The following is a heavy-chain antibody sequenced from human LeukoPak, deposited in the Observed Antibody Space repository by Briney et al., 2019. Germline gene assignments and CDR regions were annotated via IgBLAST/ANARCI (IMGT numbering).Heavy chain of an antibody. CDR1: GFTFDDYG. J-gene: IGHJ6*03. CDR3: ARVPYFIAAAGTIGGDYYYMDV. D-gene: IGHD6-13*01. Sequence: PGGSLRLSCAASGFTFDDYGMSWVRQAPGKGLEWVSGINWNGGSTGYADSVKGRFTISRDNAKSSLYLQMNSLRAEDTALYYCARVPYFIAAAGTIGGDYYYMDVWGKGTTVTVSS. V-gene: IGHV3-20*04. CDR2: INWNGGST.